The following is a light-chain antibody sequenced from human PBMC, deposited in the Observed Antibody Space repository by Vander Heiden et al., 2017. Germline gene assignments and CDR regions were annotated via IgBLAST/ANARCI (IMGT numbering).Light chain of an antibody. CDR3: QQYYSYPVT. V-gene: IGKV1-8*01. CDR1: QGISSH. J-gene: IGKJ4*01. CDR2: GAS. Sequence: AIRMTQSPSSFSASTGDRVTITCRAIQGISSHLAWYQQKPGKAPKLLIYGASTLQRGVPSRFSGSGSGTDFTVTISFLQSEDFATYYCQQYYSYPVTFGGGTKVEIK.